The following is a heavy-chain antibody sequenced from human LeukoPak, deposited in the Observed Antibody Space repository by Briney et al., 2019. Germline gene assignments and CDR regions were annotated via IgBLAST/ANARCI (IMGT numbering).Heavy chain of an antibody. D-gene: IGHD3-16*01. Sequence: SGGSLRLSCEASGFTFSDYTMTWVRQAPGKGLEWVSGISDSGGSTHYADSVKGRFTISRDNSKNTLYLHMNSLRLEDTAVYWCAKTLWGLTLLSSDYWGQGTLVTVSS. CDR1: GFTFSDYT. V-gene: IGHV3-23*01. CDR3: AKTLWGLTLLSSDY. CDR2: ISDSGGST. J-gene: IGHJ4*02.